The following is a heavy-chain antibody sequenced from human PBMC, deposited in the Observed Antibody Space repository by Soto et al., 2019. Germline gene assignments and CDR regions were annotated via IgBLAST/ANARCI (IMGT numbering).Heavy chain of an antibody. Sequence: QVQLQESGPGLVKPSQTLSLTCTVSRGSISSGDYYWSWIRQPPGKGLEWIGYISYSGSTYYNPSLKSRVTISIDTSKDQFSLKLSSVTAADTAVYYCVRKIFLEWDGNWFDPWGQGTLVTVSS. CDR2: ISYSGST. CDR1: RGSISSGDYY. V-gene: IGHV4-30-4*01. J-gene: IGHJ5*02. CDR3: VRKIFLEWDGNWFDP. D-gene: IGHD3-3*01.